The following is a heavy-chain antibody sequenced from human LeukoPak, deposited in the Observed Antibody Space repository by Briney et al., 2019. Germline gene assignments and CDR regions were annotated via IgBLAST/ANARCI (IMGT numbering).Heavy chain of an antibody. V-gene: IGHV1-2*02. CDR1: GYTFTGYY. D-gene: IGHD3-16*01. Sequence: ASVKVSCKASGYTFTGYYMHWVRQAPGQGLEGMGWINPNSGGTNYAQKFQGRVTMTRDTSISTAYMELSRLRSDDTAVYYCARVRSGGVQFDYWGQGTLVTVSS. J-gene: IGHJ4*02. CDR2: INPNSGGT. CDR3: ARVRSGGVQFDY.